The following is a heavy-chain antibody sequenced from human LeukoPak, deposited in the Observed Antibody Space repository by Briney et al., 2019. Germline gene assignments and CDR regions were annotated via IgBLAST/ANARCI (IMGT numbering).Heavy chain of an antibody. V-gene: IGHV3-15*01. CDR2: IKRKTDGGTT. J-gene: IGHJ4*02. CDR3: CTDLMDY. CDR1: GINFSDAW. Sequence: GGSLRLSCSASGINFSDAWMSWVRQAPGKGLEWVGRIKRKTDGGTTEYAAPVKDRFTISRDDSKKTMYLQVNSLKSEDTAMYYCCTDLMDYWGQGTLVTVSS.